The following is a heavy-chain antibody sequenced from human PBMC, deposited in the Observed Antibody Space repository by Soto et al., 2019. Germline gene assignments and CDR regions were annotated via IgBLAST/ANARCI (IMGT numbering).Heavy chain of an antibody. CDR1: GFTFTTYW. CDR3: GRVVKGYCAVDV. V-gene: IGHV3-74*01. D-gene: IGHD2-15*01. Sequence: EVQLVESGGGLVQPGGSLRLSCAASGFTFTTYWMHWVRQAPGKGLVWVSRIKFDGATTNYADSVKGRFTISRDNGKDKVYLQMNSLTAEDTAVYYSGRVVKGYCAVDVWGQGTTVTVS. CDR2: IKFDGATT. J-gene: IGHJ6*02.